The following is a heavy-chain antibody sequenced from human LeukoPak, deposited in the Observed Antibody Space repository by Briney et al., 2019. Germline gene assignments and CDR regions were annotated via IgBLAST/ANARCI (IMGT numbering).Heavy chain of an antibody. CDR1: GFTFSSYS. V-gene: IGHV3-21*01. CDR3: ARDVVTVTRLLEYFDL. J-gene: IGHJ2*01. Sequence: GGSLRLSCAASGFTFSSYSMHWVRQAPGKGLEWVSSISSSSSYIYYADSVKGRFTISRDNAKNSLYLQMNSLRAEDTAVYYCARDVVTVTRLLEYFDLWGRGTLVTVSS. D-gene: IGHD4-17*01. CDR2: ISSSSSYI.